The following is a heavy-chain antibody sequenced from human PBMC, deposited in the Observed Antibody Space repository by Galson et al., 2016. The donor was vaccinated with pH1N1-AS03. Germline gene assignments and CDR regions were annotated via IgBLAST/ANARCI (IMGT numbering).Heavy chain of an antibody. CDR3: AKDLHFYDSYFLDY. J-gene: IGHJ4*02. CDR2: MSYDGFTK. Sequence: SLRLSCAASGLTFNRHAMHWVRQAPGKGLEWVAIMSYDGFTKYYTDSVRDRFTISRDNSKKTLYLHMSSLRAEDTAVYYCAKDLHFYDSYFLDYWGRGTLVIVS. V-gene: IGHV3-30*18. CDR1: GLTFNRHA. D-gene: IGHD2-21*02.